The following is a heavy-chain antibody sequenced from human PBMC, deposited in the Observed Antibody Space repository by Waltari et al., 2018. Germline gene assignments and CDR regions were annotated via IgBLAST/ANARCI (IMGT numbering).Heavy chain of an antibody. CDR3: AKDSGKGY. D-gene: IGHD6-19*01. CDR2: ISYDGSNK. J-gene: IGHJ4*02. V-gene: IGHV3-30*18. Sequence: QVQLVESGGGVVQPGRSLRLSCAASGFTFSSYGMHWVRQAPGKGLGWVAVISYDGSNKYYADSVKGRFTISRDNSKNTLYLQMNSLRAEDTAVYYCAKDSGKGYWGQGTLVTVSS. CDR1: GFTFSSYG.